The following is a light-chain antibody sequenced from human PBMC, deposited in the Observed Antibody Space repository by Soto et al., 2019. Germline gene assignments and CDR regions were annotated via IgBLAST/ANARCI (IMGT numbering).Light chain of an antibody. Sequence: QSALTQPASMSGSPGQSITISCTGTSSDIGGYNFVSWYQRHPGKAPKLMIFEVSNRPSGVSNRFSGSKSGNTASLTISGLQPEDEADYFCYSYTSSSTSVFGTGTKVTVL. J-gene: IGLJ1*01. CDR3: YSYTSSSTSV. CDR2: EVS. V-gene: IGLV2-14*01. CDR1: SSDIGGYNF.